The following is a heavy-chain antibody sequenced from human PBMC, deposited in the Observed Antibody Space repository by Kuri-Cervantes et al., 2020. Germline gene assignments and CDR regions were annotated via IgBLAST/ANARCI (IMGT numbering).Heavy chain of an antibody. V-gene: IGHV3-74*01. CDR3: ARTPLYSSGWLDY. J-gene: IGHJ4*02. Sequence: GESLKISCAASGFTFSSYWMHWVRQAPGKGLVWVSRINSDGSSTSYADSVKGRFTISRDSAKNTLYLQMNSLRAEDTAVYYCARTPLYSSGWLDYWGQGILVTVSS. CDR1: GFTFSSYW. CDR2: INSDGSST. D-gene: IGHD6-19*01.